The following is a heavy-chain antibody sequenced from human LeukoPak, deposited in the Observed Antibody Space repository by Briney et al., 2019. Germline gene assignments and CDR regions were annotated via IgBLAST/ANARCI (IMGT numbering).Heavy chain of an antibody. J-gene: IGHJ5*02. CDR1: GASIGQFY. Sequence: NSSETLSLTYTLSGASIGQFYWSWTRQPPGKGLEWIGSVRYPGRTNYNPSLKSRVTISVDTSKKQCSLNLSSVTATDTAIYYCARSAATKGLKWPETWGPGNLVTVSS. CDR3: ARSAATKGLKWPET. CDR2: VRYPGRT. D-gene: IGHD5-12*01. V-gene: IGHV4-59*01.